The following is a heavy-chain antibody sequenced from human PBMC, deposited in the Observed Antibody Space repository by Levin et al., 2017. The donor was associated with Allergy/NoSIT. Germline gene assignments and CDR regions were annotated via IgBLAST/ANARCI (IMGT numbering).Heavy chain of an antibody. CDR3: ARALWSGYYPADWFGP. CDR2: IYTSGNT. V-gene: IGHV4-4*07. D-gene: IGHD3-3*01. J-gene: IGHJ5*02. Sequence: MASETLSLTCTVSGGSISSYYWSWIRQPAGKGLEWIGRIYTSGNTNYNPSLKSRVTMSVDTSKNQFSLKLSSVTAADTAVYYWARALWSGYYPADWFGPWGQGTLVTVSS. CDR1: GGSISSYY.